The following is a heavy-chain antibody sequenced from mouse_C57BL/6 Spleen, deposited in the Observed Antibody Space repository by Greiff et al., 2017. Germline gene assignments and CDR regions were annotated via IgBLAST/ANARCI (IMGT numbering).Heavy chain of an antibody. V-gene: IGHV5-16*01. CDR3: ARGGVYYGSSYEYFDY. CDR1: GFTFSDYY. D-gene: IGHD1-1*01. J-gene: IGHJ2*01. Sequence: EVHLVESEGGLVQPGSSMKLSCTASGFTFSDYYMAWVRQVPEKGLEWVANINYDGSSTYYLDSLKSRFIISRDNAKNILYLQMSSLKSEDTATYYCARGGVYYGSSYEYFDYWGQGTTLTVSS. CDR2: INYDGSST.